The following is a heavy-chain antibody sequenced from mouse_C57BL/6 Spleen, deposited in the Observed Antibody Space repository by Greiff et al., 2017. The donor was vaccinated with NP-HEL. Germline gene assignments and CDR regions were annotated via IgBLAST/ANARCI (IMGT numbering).Heavy chain of an antibody. CDR1: GFTFSSYG. J-gene: IGHJ2*01. V-gene: IGHV5-6*02. CDR3: ATSWDY. Sequence: DVKLVESGGDLVKPGGSLKLSCAASGFTFSSYGMSWVRQTPDKRLEWVATISSGGSYTYYPDSVKGRFTISRDNAKNTLYLQMSRLKSEDTAMYYCATSWDYWGQGTTLTVSS. CDR2: ISSGGSYT.